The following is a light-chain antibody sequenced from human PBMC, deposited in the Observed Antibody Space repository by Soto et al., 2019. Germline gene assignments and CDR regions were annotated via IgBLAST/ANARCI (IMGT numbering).Light chain of an antibody. CDR1: QSVLFRSNNKNY. J-gene: IGKJ1*01. V-gene: IGKV4-1*01. CDR3: QQYYDTLRT. CDR2: WAS. Sequence: DVVMTQSPDSLAVSLGERATINCRSSQSVLFRSNNKNYLAWYQQKPGQPPKLLISWASSRESGVXDRFSGXXXXXXXXXXXXXLQAEDVAVYYCQQYYDTLRTFGQGTKVEIK.